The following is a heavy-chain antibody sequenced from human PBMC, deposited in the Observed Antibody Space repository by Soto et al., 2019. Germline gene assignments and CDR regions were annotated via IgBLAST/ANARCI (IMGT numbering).Heavy chain of an antibody. J-gene: IGHJ4*02. CDR1: GGPFSNYA. CDR3: ARIPSREWELLNY. V-gene: IGHV1-69*01. CDR2: IIPIFGTT. Sequence: QVQLVQSGAEVKKPGSSVKVSCKASGGPFSNYAISWVRQAPGQGLEWMGGIIPIFGTTNYAQKFHGRVTITADEATSTAYMDLSSLKSEDTAVYYCARIPSREWELLNYWGQGTLVTVSS. D-gene: IGHD1-26*01.